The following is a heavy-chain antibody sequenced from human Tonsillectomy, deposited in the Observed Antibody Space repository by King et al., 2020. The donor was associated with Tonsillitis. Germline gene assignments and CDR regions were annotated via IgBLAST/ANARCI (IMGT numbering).Heavy chain of an antibody. CDR1: GFTFSSYA. J-gene: IGHJ4*02. V-gene: IGHV3-30*04. CDR3: ACGYCSGGVCYAPVFAGY. Sequence: VQLVESGGGVVQPGMSLRLSCAASGFTFSSYAMNWVRQAPGKGLEWVAVISYNGSNKYYADSVKGRFTISRDNSKNTLYLQMNGLRADDTAVYYCACGYCSGGVCYAPVFAGYWGQGTLGTVSS. CDR2: ISYNGSNK. D-gene: IGHD2-15*01.